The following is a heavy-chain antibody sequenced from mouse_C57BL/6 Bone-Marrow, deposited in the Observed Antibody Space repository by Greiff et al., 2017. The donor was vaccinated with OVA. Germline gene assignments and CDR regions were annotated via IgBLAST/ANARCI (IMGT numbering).Heavy chain of an antibody. D-gene: IGHD1-1*01. Sequence: VQLQQSGPELVKPGASVKISCKASGYTFTDYYMNWVKQSHGKSLEWIGDINPNNGGTSYNQKFKGKATLTVDKSSSTAYMELRSLTSEDSAVYYCARGGPITTGFDYWGQGTTLTVSS. CDR2: INPNNGGT. V-gene: IGHV1-26*01. CDR1: GYTFTDYY. CDR3: ARGGPITTGFDY. J-gene: IGHJ2*01.